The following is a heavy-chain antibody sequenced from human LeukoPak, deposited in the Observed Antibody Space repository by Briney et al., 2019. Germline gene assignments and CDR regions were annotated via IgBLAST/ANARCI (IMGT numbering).Heavy chain of an antibody. CDR2: ISAYNGNT. V-gene: IGHV1-18*01. D-gene: IGHD3-22*01. J-gene: IGHJ3*02. CDR3: ARANYYDSSWMDAFDI. CDR1: GYTFTSYG. Sequence: ASVKVSCKASGYTFTSYGISWVRQAPGQGLEWMGWISAYNGNTNYAQKLQGRVTMTTDTSTSTAYMELRSLRSDDTAVYYCARANYYDSSWMDAFDIWGQGTIVTVSS.